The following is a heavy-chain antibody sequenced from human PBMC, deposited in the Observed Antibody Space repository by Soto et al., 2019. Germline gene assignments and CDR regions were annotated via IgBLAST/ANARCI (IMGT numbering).Heavy chain of an antibody. CDR2: IYHSGST. CDR3: ARGPDYGDCIYYYYMDV. V-gene: IGHV4-4*02. CDR1: GGSISSSNW. D-gene: IGHD4-17*01. J-gene: IGHJ6*03. Sequence: ASETLPLTCAVSGGSISSSNWWSWVRQPPGKGLEWIGEIYHSGSTNYNPSLKSRVTISVDKSKNQFSLKLSSVTAADTAVYYCARGPDYGDCIYYYYMDVWGKGTTVTVSS.